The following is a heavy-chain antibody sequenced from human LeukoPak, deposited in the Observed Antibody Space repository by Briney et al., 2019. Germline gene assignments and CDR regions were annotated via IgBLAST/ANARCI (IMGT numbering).Heavy chain of an antibody. Sequence: GGALRLSCAASGFTFSSYRMNLVRQAPGNGLEGVGAISSSSSYIYYPDSVKRRFTISRENAKISLYLQMNSLRAEDTAVYYCARDVTLVEYWGQGTLVTVSS. V-gene: IGHV3-21*01. D-gene: IGHD1-14*01. CDR1: GFTFSSYR. CDR2: ISSSSSYI. J-gene: IGHJ4*02. CDR3: ARDVTLVEY.